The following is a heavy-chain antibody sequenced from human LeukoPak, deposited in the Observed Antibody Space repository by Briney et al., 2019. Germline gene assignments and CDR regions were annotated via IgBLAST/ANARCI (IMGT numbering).Heavy chain of an antibody. CDR2: ISADSYYT. Sequence: PGGSLRLSCAASGFTFSSHAMSWVRQAPPPRPPRPPPISADSYYTYYADSVQGRFTISRDNSKNTLYLQMNSLRAEDTALYYCANFVDTSMGGNDYWGQGTLVTVSS. V-gene: IGHV3-23*01. D-gene: IGHD5-18*01. J-gene: IGHJ4*02. CDR3: ANFVDTSMGGNDY. CDR1: GFTFSSHA.